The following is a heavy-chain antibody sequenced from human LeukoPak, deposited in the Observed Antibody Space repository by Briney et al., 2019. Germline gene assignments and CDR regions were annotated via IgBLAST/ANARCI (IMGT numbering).Heavy chain of an antibody. CDR3: ARDGGGFWSGKDYYYYMDV. V-gene: IGHV3-20*04. CDR1: GFTFDDYG. Sequence: GGSLRLSCAASGFTFDDYGMSWVRQAPGKGLEWVSGINWNGGRTDYADSVTGRFTISRDNAKNSLYLQMNSLRAEDTALYYCARDGGGFWSGKDYYYYMDVWGKGTTVTVSS. D-gene: IGHD3-3*01. CDR2: INWNGGRT. J-gene: IGHJ6*03.